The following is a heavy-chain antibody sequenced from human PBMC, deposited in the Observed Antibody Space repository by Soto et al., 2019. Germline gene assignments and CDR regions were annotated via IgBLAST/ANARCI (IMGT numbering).Heavy chain of an antibody. CDR3: ARAVVYDDAFDI. CDR2: ISSSSSYI. J-gene: IGHJ3*02. V-gene: IGHV3-21*01. CDR1: GFTFSSYS. Sequence: GGSLRLSCAASGFTFSSYSMNWVRQAPGKGLEWVSSISSSSSYIYYADSVKGRFTTSRDNAKNSLYLQMNSLRAEDTAVYYCARAVVYDDAFDIWGQGTMVTVSS. D-gene: IGHD2-8*02.